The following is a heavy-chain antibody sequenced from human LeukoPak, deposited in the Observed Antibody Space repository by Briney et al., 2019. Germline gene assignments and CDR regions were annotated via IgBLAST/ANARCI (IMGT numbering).Heavy chain of an antibody. CDR1: GYSVINHG. D-gene: IGHD3-10*01. CDR3: ARDDEEFGELSRFDP. Sequence: ASVTVSCKASGYSVINHGISWVRQAPGQGLEWMGWINSYNGNTTYAQKFQGRVTMTTDTSTTTAYMELRSLRSDDTAVYYCARDDEEFGELSRFDPWGQGTLVTVSS. CDR2: INSYNGNT. V-gene: IGHV1-18*01. J-gene: IGHJ5*02.